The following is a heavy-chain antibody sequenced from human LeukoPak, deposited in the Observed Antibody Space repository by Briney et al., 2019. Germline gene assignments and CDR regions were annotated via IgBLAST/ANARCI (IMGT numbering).Heavy chain of an antibody. J-gene: IGHJ4*02. Sequence: GGSLRLSCVASGFTFSSYWMSWVRQAPGKGLEWVANIKQDGSEKYYVDSVKGRFTISRDNAKNSLYLQMNSLRAEDTAVYYCARAITARGTYAKGDYWGQGTLVTVSS. D-gene: IGHD3-16*01. V-gene: IGHV3-7*04. CDR1: GFTFSSYW. CDR3: ARAITARGTYAKGDY. CDR2: IKQDGSEK.